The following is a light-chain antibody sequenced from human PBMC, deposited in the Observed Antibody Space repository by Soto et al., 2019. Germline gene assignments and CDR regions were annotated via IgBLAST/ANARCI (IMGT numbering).Light chain of an antibody. V-gene: IGKV1-5*03. Sequence: IQMTQSRSTLSASVGERGNIPCRASQSVSAWLAWYKQRPGKAPKLLIYKASSLESGVQSRFSGSGSGTEFTLTISSLQPDEFATYDCQPYNYYPTVGQVTRLETK. J-gene: IGKJ5*01. CDR1: QSVSAW. CDR2: KAS. CDR3: QPYNYYPT.